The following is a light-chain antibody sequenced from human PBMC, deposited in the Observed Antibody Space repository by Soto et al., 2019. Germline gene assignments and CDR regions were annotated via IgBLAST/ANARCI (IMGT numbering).Light chain of an antibody. CDR1: QSVDND. Sequence: EIVMTQSPATLSVSPGDRATLSCRASQSVDNDLACYQQKPGQPPRLLIYDASTRATGIPARFSGSQSGTEFTLTISSLQSEDFAVYYCQQYNNWPPITFGQGTRLEIK. CDR2: DAS. V-gene: IGKV3D-15*01. J-gene: IGKJ5*01. CDR3: QQYNNWPPIT.